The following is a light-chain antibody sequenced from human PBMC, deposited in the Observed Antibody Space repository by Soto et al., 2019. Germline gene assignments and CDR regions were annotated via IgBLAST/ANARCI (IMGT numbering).Light chain of an antibody. CDR3: CSYTSSSIRV. V-gene: IGLV2-14*01. CDR1: RSDVGGYNH. CDR2: EAR. J-gene: IGLJ3*02. Sequence: QSALTQPASVSGSPGQSITISCTGTRSDVGGYNHVSWYQQHPGKAPKLIIYEARNRPSGVSNRLSGSKSGNTASLTISGLQADDEADYYCCSYTSSSIRVFGGGTKLTVL.